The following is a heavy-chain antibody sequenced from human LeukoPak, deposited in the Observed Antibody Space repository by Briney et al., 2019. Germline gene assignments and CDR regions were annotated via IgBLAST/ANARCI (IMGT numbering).Heavy chain of an antibody. D-gene: IGHD2-15*01. J-gene: IGHJ6*03. CDR3: AGDAPRGYCSGGSCYLPYYYYMDV. Sequence: SETLSLTCTVSGGSISSYYWSWIRQPPGKGLEWIGYIYYSGSTNYNPSLKSRVTISVDTSKNQFSLKLSSVTAADTAVYYCAGDAPRGYCSGGSCYLPYYYYMDVWGKGTTVTVSS. CDR2: IYYSGST. V-gene: IGHV4-59*01. CDR1: GGSISSYY.